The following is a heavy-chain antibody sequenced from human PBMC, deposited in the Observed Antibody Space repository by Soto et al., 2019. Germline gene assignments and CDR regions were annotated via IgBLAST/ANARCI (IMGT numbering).Heavy chain of an antibody. D-gene: IGHD1-1*01. V-gene: IGHV1-18*01. CDR3: ARDVNTGMTDLDY. CDR1: GYTFTSYG. Sequence: ASVKVSCKASGYTFTSYGISWVRQAPGQGLEWMGWISAYNGNTNYAQKLQGRDTMTTDTSPGTAYMELRSLRSDDTAVYYCARDVNTGMTDLDYWGQGTLVTVSS. CDR2: ISAYNGNT. J-gene: IGHJ4*02.